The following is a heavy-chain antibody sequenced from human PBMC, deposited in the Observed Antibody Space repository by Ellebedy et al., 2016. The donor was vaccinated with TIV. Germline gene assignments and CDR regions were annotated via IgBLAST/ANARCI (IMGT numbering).Heavy chain of an antibody. CDR3: ASFVGATSG. Sequence: GESLKISCAASGFTLSTHWMSWVRQAPGKGLEWVASIKQDGSVQFYVNSVRGRFTISRDNSKTSTYLQMNSLRAEDTAVYYCASFVGATSGWGQGTLVTVSS. V-gene: IGHV3-7*01. CDR1: GFTLSTHW. D-gene: IGHD1-26*01. J-gene: IGHJ4*02. CDR2: IKQDGSVQ.